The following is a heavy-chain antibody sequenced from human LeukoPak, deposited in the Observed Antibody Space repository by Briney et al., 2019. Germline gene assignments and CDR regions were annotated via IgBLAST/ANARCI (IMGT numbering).Heavy chain of an antibody. CDR3: ARGKLVVTPGG. Sequence: EGSLRLSCAASGFTFSSYGMHWVRQAPGKGLEWISSITSSSIMYYADSVKGRFTISRDNAKNSLYLQMNSLRAEDTAFYYCARGKLVVTPGGWGQGTLVTVSS. D-gene: IGHD4-23*01. CDR1: GFTFSSYG. V-gene: IGHV3-69-1*02. J-gene: IGHJ4*02. CDR2: ITSSSIM.